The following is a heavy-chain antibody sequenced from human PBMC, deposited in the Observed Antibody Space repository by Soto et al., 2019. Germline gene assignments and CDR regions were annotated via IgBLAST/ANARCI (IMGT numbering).Heavy chain of an antibody. V-gene: IGHV3-30*18. CDR2: ISYDGSNK. Sequence: GGSLRLSCAASGFTFSSYGMHWVRQAPGKGLEWVAVISYDGSNKYYADSVKGRFTISRDNSKNTLYLQMNSLRAEDTAVYYCAKDPGYWGQGTLVTVSS. CDR1: GFTFSSYG. CDR3: AKDPGY. J-gene: IGHJ4*02.